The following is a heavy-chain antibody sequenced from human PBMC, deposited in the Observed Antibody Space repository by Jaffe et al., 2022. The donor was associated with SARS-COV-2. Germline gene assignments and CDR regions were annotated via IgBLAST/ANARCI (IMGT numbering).Heavy chain of an antibody. CDR2: ISSSGSTI. CDR3: ARRSLGELLEEGPFDY. CDR1: GFTFSSYE. Sequence: EVQLVESGGGLVQPGGSLRLSCAASGFTFSSYEMNWVRQAPGKGLEWVSYISSSGSTIYYADSVKGRFTISRDNAKNSLYLQMNSLRAEDTAVYYCARRSLGELLEEGPFDYWGQGTLVTVSS. V-gene: IGHV3-48*03. J-gene: IGHJ4*02. D-gene: IGHD3-10*01.